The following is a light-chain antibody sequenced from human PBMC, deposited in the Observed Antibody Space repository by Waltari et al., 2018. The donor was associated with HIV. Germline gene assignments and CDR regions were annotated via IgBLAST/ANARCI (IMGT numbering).Light chain of an antibody. V-gene: IGLV1-51*01. CDR2: DNN. CDR3: GTWDGSLSGVV. CDR1: TADIGTNY. J-gene: IGLJ2*01. Sequence: QSVLPQPPSVSAAPRPQVTMSCPGTTADIGTNYSSGYQHVPGMPPKLLIYDNNKRPSGIPDRFSGSKSGTSATLGITGLQTGDEADYYCGTWDGSLSGVVFGGGTKLTVL.